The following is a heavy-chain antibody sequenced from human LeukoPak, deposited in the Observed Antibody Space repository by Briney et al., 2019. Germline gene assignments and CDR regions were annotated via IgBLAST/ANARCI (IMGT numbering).Heavy chain of an antibody. CDR3: ARAGGLGILTGYYPYYYMDV. D-gene: IGHD3-9*01. CDR2: ISSSSSYI. Sequence: NPGGSLRLSCAASGFTFSSYSMNWVRQAPGKGLEWVSSISSSSSYIYYADSVKGRFTISRDNAKNSLYLQMNSLRAEDTAVYYCARAGGLGILTGYYPYYYMDVWGKGTTVTVSS. CDR1: GFTFSSYS. V-gene: IGHV3-21*01. J-gene: IGHJ6*03.